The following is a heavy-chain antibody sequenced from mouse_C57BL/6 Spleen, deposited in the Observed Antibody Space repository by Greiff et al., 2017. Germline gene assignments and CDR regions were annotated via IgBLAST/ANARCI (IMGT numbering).Heavy chain of an antibody. CDR2: INPNNGGT. V-gene: IGHV1-26*01. CDR1: GYTFTDYY. Sequence: VQLQQSGPELVKPGASVKISCKASGYTFTDYYMNWVKQSHGKSLEWIGDINPNNGGTSYNQKFKGKATLTVDKSSSAAYMELRSLTSEDSAVYYCARDYGSGSPYFDVWGTGTTVTVSS. D-gene: IGHD1-1*01. J-gene: IGHJ1*03. CDR3: ARDYGSGSPYFDV.